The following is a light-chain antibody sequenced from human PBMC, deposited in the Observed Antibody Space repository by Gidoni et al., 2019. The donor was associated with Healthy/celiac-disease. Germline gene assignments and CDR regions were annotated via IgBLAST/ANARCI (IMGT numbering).Light chain of an antibody. J-gene: IGKJ5*01. CDR2: LGS. Sequence: DIVMTQSPLSLPVTPGEPASISCRSSQSLLHSNGYNYLDWYLQKPGQSPQLLIYLGSNRVSGVPDMFSGSGSGTDFTLKISRVEAEDVGVYYCMQALQTSITFGQGTRLEIK. CDR3: MQALQTSIT. V-gene: IGKV2-28*01. CDR1: QSLLHSNGYNY.